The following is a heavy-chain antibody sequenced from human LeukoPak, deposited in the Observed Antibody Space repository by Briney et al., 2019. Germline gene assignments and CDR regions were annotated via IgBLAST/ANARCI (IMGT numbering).Heavy chain of an antibody. CDR2: ISGSGGST. CDR3: ANRIAVAGTGAFDI. Sequence: GGSLRLSCAASGFTFSNSAMTWVRQAPGKGLEWVSSISGSGGSTYYADSVKGRFTISRDNSKNTLYLQMNSLRAEDTAVYYCANRIAVAGTGAFDIWGQGTMVTVSS. CDR1: GFTFSNSA. D-gene: IGHD6-19*01. V-gene: IGHV3-23*01. J-gene: IGHJ3*02.